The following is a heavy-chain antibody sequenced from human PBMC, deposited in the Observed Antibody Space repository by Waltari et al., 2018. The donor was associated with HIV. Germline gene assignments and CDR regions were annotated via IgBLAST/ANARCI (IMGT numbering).Heavy chain of an antibody. Sequence: QVQLQQWGAGLLRPSETLSLTCAVSGGSFSGYYWSWIRQPPGKGLEWIGEINHSGSSNDNPSLKSLVTISVETSKNQCSLRRRCVTAADTAVYYCARDSVPSFDYGDYYYYGMDVWSQGTTVTVSS. J-gene: IGHJ6*01. V-gene: IGHV4-34*01. D-gene: IGHD4-17*01. CDR3: ARDSVPSFDYGDYYYYGMDV. CDR2: INHSGSS. CDR1: GGSFSGYY.